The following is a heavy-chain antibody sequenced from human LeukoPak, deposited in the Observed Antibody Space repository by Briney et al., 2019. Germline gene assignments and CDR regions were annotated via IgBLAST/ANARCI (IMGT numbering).Heavy chain of an antibody. CDR2: IWYDGSNK. V-gene: IGHV3-33*08. CDR1: GFTSSDYG. D-gene: IGHD2-8*01. Sequence: GGSLRLSCAASGFTSSDYGIHWVRQALGKGLEWVAIIWYDGSNKYYADSVKGRFTISRDNSKNTLYLQMNSLRAEDTAVYYCARDACPNGVCHSTYGIDVWGQGTTVTVSS. CDR3: ARDACPNGVCHSTYGIDV. J-gene: IGHJ6*02.